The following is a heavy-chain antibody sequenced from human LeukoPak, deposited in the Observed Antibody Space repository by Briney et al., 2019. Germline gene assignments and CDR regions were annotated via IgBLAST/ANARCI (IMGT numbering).Heavy chain of an antibody. J-gene: IGHJ3*02. CDR3: ARSSYYGSGMSAFDI. Sequence: SQTLSLTCTVSGGSISSGGYYWSWIRQPPGKGLEWVGYIYHSGSTYYNPSLKSRVTISVDRSKNQFSLKLSSVTAADTAVYYCARSSYYGSGMSAFDIWGQGTMVTVSS. D-gene: IGHD3-10*01. V-gene: IGHV4-30-2*01. CDR2: IYHSGST. CDR1: GGSISSGGYY.